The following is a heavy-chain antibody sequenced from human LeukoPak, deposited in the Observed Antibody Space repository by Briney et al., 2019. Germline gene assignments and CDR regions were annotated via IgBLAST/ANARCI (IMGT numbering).Heavy chain of an antibody. CDR2: IIPIFGTA. CDR1: GGTFSSYA. D-gene: IGHD6-19*01. CDR3: ARNGYSSGWDYYYFDY. J-gene: IGHJ4*02. Sequence: ASVKVSCEASGGTFSSYAISWVRQAPGQGLEWMGGIIPIFGTANYAQKFQGRVTITADESTSTAYMELSSLRSEDTAVYYCARNGYSSGWDYYYFDYWGQGTLVTVSS. V-gene: IGHV1-69*13.